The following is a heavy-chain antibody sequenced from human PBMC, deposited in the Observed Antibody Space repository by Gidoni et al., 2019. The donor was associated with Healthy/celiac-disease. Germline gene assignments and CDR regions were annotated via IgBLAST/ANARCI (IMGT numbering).Heavy chain of an antibody. V-gene: IGHV1-3*01. CDR3: ARGGVGYCSGGSCYLFEDY. D-gene: IGHD2-15*01. Sequence: QVQLVQSGAEVKKPGASVKVSCKASGYTFTSYASHWVRQAPGQRLEWMGWINAGNGNTKYSPKFQGRVTITRDTSASTAYMELSSLRSEDTAVYYCARGGVGYCSGGSCYLFEDYWGQGTLVTVSS. CDR1: GYTFTSYA. J-gene: IGHJ4*02. CDR2: INAGNGNT.